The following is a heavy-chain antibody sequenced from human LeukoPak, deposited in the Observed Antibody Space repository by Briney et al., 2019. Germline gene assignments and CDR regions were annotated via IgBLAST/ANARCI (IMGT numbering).Heavy chain of an antibody. J-gene: IGHJ4*02. V-gene: IGHV3-23*01. Sequence: GRSLRLSCAASGFTFSSYAMHWVRQAPGKGLEWVSAISGSGGSTYYADSVKGRFTISRDNSKNTLYLQMNSLRAEDTAVYYCAKGPEITIFGVVIMTELDYWGQGTLVTVSS. D-gene: IGHD3-3*01. CDR2: ISGSGGST. CDR3: AKGPEITIFGVVIMTELDY. CDR1: GFTFSSYA.